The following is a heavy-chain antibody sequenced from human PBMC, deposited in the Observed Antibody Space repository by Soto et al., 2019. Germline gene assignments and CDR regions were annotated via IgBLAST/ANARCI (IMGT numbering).Heavy chain of an antibody. CDR1: GYTFTSYY. CDR3: ARDGGYYDSSGYFPPLDY. Sequence: ASVKVSCKASGYTFTSYYMHWVRQAPGQGLEWMGIINPSGGSTSYAQKFQGRVTMTRDTSTSTVYMELSSLRSEDTAVYYCARDGGYYDSSGYFPPLDYWGQGTLVTVSS. J-gene: IGHJ4*02. D-gene: IGHD3-22*01. CDR2: INPSGGST. V-gene: IGHV1-46*03.